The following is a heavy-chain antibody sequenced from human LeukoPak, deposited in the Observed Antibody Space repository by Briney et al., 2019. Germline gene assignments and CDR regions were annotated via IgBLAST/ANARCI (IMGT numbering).Heavy chain of an antibody. V-gene: IGHV3-11*05. D-gene: IGHD6-13*01. CDR1: GFTLSDYD. J-gene: IGHJ3*02. Sequence: PGGSLRLSCAASGFTLSDYDMSWIRQAPGKGLEWVSYISSGSSYTNHADSVKGRFTISRDNAKNSLYVQMNSLRAEATAVYYCARAAAVDDAFDIWGQGTMVTVSS. CDR3: ARAAAVDDAFDI. CDR2: ISSGSSYT.